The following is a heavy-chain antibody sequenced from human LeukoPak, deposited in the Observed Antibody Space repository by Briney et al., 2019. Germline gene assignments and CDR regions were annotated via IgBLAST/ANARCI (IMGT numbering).Heavy chain of an antibody. J-gene: IGHJ4*02. CDR3: AKDGVQLLNFDY. CDR1: GFTFSSYG. Sequence: QTGGSLRLSCAASGFTFSSYGMHWVRQAPGKGLEWVAFIRYDGSNKYYADSVKGRFTISRDNSKNTLYLQMNSLRAEDTAVYYCAKDGVQLLNFDYWGQGTLVTVSS. V-gene: IGHV3-30*02. CDR2: IRYDGSNK. D-gene: IGHD1-1*01.